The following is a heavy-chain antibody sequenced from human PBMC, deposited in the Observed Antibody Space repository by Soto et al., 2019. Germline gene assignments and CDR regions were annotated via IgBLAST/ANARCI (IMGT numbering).Heavy chain of an antibody. D-gene: IGHD3-3*01. CDR3: ARLALGWLNYAFDI. V-gene: IGHV1-18*01. CDR2: ISAYNGNT. J-gene: IGHJ3*02. Sequence: ASVKVSCKASGYTFTSYGISWVRQAPGQGLEWMGWISAYNGNTNYAQKLQGRVTMTTDTSTSTAYMELRSLRSDNTAVYYCARLALGWLNYAFDIWGQGTMVTV. CDR1: GYTFTSYG.